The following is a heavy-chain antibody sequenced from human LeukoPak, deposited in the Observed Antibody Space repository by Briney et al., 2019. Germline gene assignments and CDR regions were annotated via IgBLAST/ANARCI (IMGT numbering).Heavy chain of an antibody. Sequence: GGSLRLSCAASGFNFTNYAMNWVRQAPGKGLEWASSISSSSVYIYYADSVKGRFTISRDNAKNSLYLQMNSLGAADTAVYYCAGGASCGGDCSSWFDPWGQGTLVTVSS. D-gene: IGHD2-21*02. CDR3: AGGASCGGDCSSWFDP. CDR1: GFNFTNYA. CDR2: ISSSSVYI. J-gene: IGHJ5*02. V-gene: IGHV3-21*01.